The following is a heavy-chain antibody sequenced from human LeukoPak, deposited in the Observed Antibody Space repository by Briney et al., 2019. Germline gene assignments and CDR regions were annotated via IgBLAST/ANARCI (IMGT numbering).Heavy chain of an antibody. J-gene: IGHJ4*02. Sequence: GGSLRLSCSASGFTFSSYAMNWVRQAPGKGLEWISYISASDTTMYYADSVKGRFTISRDNAKNSLYLHMNSLRDEDTAVYYCAKAVAGVMSFDYWGQGTLVTVSS. CDR2: ISASDTTM. V-gene: IGHV3-48*02. CDR3: AKAVAGVMSFDY. D-gene: IGHD6-19*01. CDR1: GFTFSSYA.